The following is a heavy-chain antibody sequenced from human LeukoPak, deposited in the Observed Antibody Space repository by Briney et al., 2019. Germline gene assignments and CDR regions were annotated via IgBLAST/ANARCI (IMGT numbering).Heavy chain of an antibody. CDR3: AKWGVDRGEWRHYVDY. D-gene: IGHD3-10*01. J-gene: IGHJ4*02. CDR2: INHDGGYT. CDR1: GFIFSNYV. Sequence: PGGSLRLSCAASGFIFSNYVMSWVRQAPGKGLEWVSGINHDGGYTHYADSVKGRFTISRDNSKNTLYMQMNSLRAEDTAIYYCAKWGVDRGEWRHYVDYWGQGRLVIVSP. V-gene: IGHV3-23*01.